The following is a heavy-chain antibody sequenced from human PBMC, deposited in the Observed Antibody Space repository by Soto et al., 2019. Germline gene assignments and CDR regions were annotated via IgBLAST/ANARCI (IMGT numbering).Heavy chain of an antibody. CDR1: GGSISSYY. V-gene: IGHV4-59*01. CDR3: ARGGPNVVVVAATFNLGAFDL. D-gene: IGHD2-15*01. Sequence: QVQLQESGPGLVKPSETLSLTCTVSGGSISSYYWSWIRQPPGKGLEWIGYIYYSGSTNYNPSLKSRVTISVDTSKNPFSLKLGSVTAADTAVYSCARGGPNVVVVAATFNLGAFDLWGQGTMVTVSS. CDR2: IYYSGST. J-gene: IGHJ3*01.